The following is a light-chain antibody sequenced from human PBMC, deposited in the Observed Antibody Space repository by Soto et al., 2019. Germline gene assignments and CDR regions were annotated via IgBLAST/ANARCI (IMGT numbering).Light chain of an antibody. J-gene: IGLJ1*01. CDR3: CSYAGTYTYV. Sequence: QSALTQPRSVSGCPGQSVTISCTGTDSNIGFYNFVSWYQQHPDKAPHLVIYDVNKRPSGVPDRFSGSKSGNTASLTISGLQADDEADYYCCSYAGTYTYVFGIGTKVTVL. CDR1: DSNIGFYNF. V-gene: IGLV2-11*01. CDR2: DVN.